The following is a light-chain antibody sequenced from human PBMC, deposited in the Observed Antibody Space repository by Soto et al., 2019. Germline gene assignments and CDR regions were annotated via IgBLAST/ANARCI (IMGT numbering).Light chain of an antibody. CDR3: QQYGSSRPRT. V-gene: IGKV3-15*01. Sequence: EIVMTQSPATLSVSPGERATLSCRASQSVNIYLAWYQQKPGQAPRLLIFGATYRAAGLPARFSGSGSGTEFNLTISSLQSEDFAVYYCQQYGSSRPRTLGQGTKVDIK. CDR1: QSVNIY. J-gene: IGKJ1*01. CDR2: GAT.